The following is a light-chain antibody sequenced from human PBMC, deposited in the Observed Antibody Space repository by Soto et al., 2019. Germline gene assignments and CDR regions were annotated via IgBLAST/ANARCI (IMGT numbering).Light chain of an antibody. V-gene: IGKV1-5*01. CDR1: QSISSW. CDR3: KQYETFSGT. J-gene: IGKJ1*01. CDR2: DAS. Sequence: DIQMTQSPSTLSASVGDRVTITCRASQSISSWLAWYQQKPGKAPKLLIYDASSLESGVQSRFSGSGSGTEFTLTIRSLQPDDFATYYCKQYETFSGTFGPGTKVDIK.